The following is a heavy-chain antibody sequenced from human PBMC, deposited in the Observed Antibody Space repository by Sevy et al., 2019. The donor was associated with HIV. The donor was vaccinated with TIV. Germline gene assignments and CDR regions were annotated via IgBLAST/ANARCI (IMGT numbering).Heavy chain of an antibody. J-gene: IGHJ4*02. CDR2: ISGFNGNT. D-gene: IGHD6-13*01. V-gene: IGHV1-18*01. Sequence: ASVKVSCKASSYTFSNYGITWVRQAPGQGLEWVGWISGFNGNTKYAQKFQGRVTVTTDTSTTTVYMELRSLRSDDTAVYYCVRGYSSTYYGSVDYWGQGTLVTVSS. CDR3: VRGYSSTYYGSVDY. CDR1: SYTFSNYG.